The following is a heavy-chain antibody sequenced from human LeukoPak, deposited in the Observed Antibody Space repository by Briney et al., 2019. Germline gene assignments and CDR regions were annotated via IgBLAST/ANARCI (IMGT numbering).Heavy chain of an antibody. CDR2: ISGYNGNT. J-gene: IGHJ5*02. Sequence: VASVKVSCRASGYTFTTHGISWVRQAPGQGLEWMGWISGYNGNTNYAQKFQGRVTMTTDTSTSTAYMELRRLRSDDTAMHYCARDQWAEYSSSWYGVNWFDPWGQGTLVTVSS. D-gene: IGHD6-13*01. V-gene: IGHV1-18*01. CDR3: ARDQWAEYSSSWYGVNWFDP. CDR1: GYTFTTHG.